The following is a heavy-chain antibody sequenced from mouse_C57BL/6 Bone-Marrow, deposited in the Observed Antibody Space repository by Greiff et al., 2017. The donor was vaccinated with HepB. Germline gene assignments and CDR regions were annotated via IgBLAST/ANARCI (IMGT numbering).Heavy chain of an antibody. J-gene: IGHJ1*03. Sequence: VQLQQSGAELMKPGASVKLSCKATGYTFTGYWIEWVKQRPGHGLEWIGEILPGSGSTNYNEKFKGKATFTADTSSNTAYMQLSSLTTEDSAIYYCARTERTTVVATLDFDVWGTGTTVTVSS. D-gene: IGHD1-1*01. CDR2: ILPGSGST. CDR1: GYTFTGYW. CDR3: ARTERTTVVATLDFDV. V-gene: IGHV1-9*01.